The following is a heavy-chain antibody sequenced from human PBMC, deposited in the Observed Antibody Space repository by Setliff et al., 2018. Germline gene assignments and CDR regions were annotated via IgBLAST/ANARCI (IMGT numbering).Heavy chain of an antibody. CDR3: AKSPVAYCSGAVCYPFDY. Sequence: LRLSCATSGFTLSSYAMSWVRQAPGKGLEWVSAMSASGTSTYHADSVKGRFTISGDNSKNTLYLQMNSLRAEDTAVYFCAKSPVAYCSGAVCYPFDYWGQGTLVTVSS. CDR1: GFTLSSYA. D-gene: IGHD2-8*02. CDR2: MSASGTST. J-gene: IGHJ4*02. V-gene: IGHV3-23*01.